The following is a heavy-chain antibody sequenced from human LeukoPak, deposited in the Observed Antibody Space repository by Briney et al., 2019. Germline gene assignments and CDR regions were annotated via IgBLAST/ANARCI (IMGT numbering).Heavy chain of an antibody. V-gene: IGHV3-43D*04. CDR2: ISWDGGST. CDR3: AKNDGCSGGSCGYYYYGMDV. CDR1: GFTFDDYA. D-gene: IGHD2-15*01. Sequence: GGSLRLSCAASGFTFDDYAMHWVRQAPGKGLEWVSLISWDGGSTYYADSVKGRFTISRDNSKNSLYLQMNSLRAEDTALYYCAKNDGCSGGSCGYYYYGMDVWGKGTTVTVSS. J-gene: IGHJ6*04.